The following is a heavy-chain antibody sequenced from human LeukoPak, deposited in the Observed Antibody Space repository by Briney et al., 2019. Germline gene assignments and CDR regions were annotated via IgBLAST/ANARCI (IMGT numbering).Heavy chain of an antibody. CDR2: IKQDGSEK. Sequence: SGGSLSLSCAASGFTFSSYSMSCVRQAPGGGLEWVADIKQDGSEKYYVDSVKGRFTLSRDNAKNSLNLQMNSLRVEDTAVYYCARGRIGWFDYWGQGTLVTVFS. D-gene: IGHD2-15*01. J-gene: IGHJ4*02. V-gene: IGHV3-7*01. CDR3: ARGRIGWFDY. CDR1: GFTFSSYS.